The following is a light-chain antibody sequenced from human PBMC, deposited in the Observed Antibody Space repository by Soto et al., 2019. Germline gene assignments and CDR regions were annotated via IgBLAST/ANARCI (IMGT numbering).Light chain of an antibody. J-gene: IGLJ1*01. CDR1: SSDVAAYDF. Sequence: QSALTQPRSVSGSPGQSVTISCTGTSSDVAAYDFVSWYQQHPGKAPQLMIYDVTKRPSAVPDRFSGSKSGNTASLTISGLQAEDEADYYCCSFAGNYIYVFGTWTKLTVL. CDR2: DVT. CDR3: CSFAGNYIYV. V-gene: IGLV2-11*01.